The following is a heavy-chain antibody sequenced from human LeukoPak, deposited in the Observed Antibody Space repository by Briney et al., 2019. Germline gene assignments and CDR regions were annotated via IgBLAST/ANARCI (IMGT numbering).Heavy chain of an antibody. CDR2: ISAYNGNT. CDR1: GYTFTSYG. CDR3: ARVLRYSWGALDHFDY. J-gene: IGHJ4*02. Sequence: ASVKVSCKASGYTFTSYGISWVRQAPGQGLEWMGWISAYNGNTNYAQKLQGRVTMTTDTSTSTAYMELRSLRSDDTAVYYCARVLRYSWGALDHFDYWGQGTLVTVSS. D-gene: IGHD3-9*01. V-gene: IGHV1-18*01.